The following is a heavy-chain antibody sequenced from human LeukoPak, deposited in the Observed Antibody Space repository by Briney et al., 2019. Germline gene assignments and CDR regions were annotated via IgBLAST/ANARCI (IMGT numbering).Heavy chain of an antibody. D-gene: IGHD3-10*01. V-gene: IGHV3-7*03. CDR2: IKQDGSEK. CDR1: GFTFSDYW. J-gene: IGHJ4*02. CDR3: ARDYTGLLWFGELWYYFDY. Sequence: GGSLRLSCAASGFTFSDYWMNWVRQAPGKGLEWVANIKQDGSEKYYVDSVKGRFTISRDNAKNSPYLQMNSLRAEDTAVYYCARDYTGLLWFGELWYYFDYWGQGTLVTVSS.